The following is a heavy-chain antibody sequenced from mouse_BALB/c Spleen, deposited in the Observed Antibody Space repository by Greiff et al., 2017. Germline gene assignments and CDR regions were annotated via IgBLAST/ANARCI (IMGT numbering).Heavy chain of an antibody. CDR3: ARQGVPHSFDY. D-gene: IGHD5-1*01. V-gene: IGHV5-6*01. CDR1: GFTFSSYG. J-gene: IGHJ2*01. CDR2: ISSGGSYT. Sequence: EVQLVESGGDLVKPGGSLKLSCAASGFTFSSYGMSWVRQTPDKRLEWVATISSGGSYTYYPDSVKGRFTISRDNAKNTLYLQMSSLKSEDTAMYYCARQGVPHSFDYWGQGTTLTVSS.